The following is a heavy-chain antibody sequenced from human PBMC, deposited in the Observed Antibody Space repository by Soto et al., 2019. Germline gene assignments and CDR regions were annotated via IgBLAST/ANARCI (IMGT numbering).Heavy chain of an antibody. Sequence: QVQLVQSGAEVKKPGASVKVSCKASGYSFSDYDIHWVRQAPGQGLEWMGWINPNSGGTNSVQKFQGRVVMNTRTSITSAYREVSRLSSVDTAIYCCASGEARSSGYFDWCVDLWGRGTLVTVTS. D-gene: IGHD6-19*01. V-gene: IGHV1-2*02. CDR3: ASGEARSSGYFDWCVDL. CDR2: INPNSGGT. J-gene: IGHJ2*01. CDR1: GYSFSDYD.